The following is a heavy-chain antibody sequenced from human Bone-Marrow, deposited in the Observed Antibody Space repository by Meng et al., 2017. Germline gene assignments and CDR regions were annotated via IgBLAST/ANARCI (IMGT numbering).Heavy chain of an antibody. J-gene: IGHJ3*02. CDR3: ARVDDYVDFDPPVSPAFDI. D-gene: IGHD4-17*01. CDR1: GGSISSYY. V-gene: IGHV4-59*01. CDR2: IYYSGST. Sequence: GSLRLSCTVSGGSISSYYWSWIRQPPGKGLEWIGYIYYSGSTNYNPSLKSRVTISVDTSKNQFSLKVSSVTAADTAVYYCARVDDYVDFDPPVSPAFDIWGQGTMVTVSS.